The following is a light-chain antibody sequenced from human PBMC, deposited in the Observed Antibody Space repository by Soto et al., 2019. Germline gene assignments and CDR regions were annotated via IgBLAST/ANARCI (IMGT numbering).Light chain of an antibody. J-gene: IGLJ1*01. CDR1: SGDVGGYKY. CDR3: FSFRISSYV. CDR2: EVS. V-gene: IGLV2-14*01. Sequence: QSVLTQPASVSGSPGQSITISCTGTSGDVGGYKYVSWYQHHPGKAPKLMIYEVSNRPSGVSDRFSGSKSGNTASLTISGLQAEDEADYYCFSFRISSYVFGTGTKVT.